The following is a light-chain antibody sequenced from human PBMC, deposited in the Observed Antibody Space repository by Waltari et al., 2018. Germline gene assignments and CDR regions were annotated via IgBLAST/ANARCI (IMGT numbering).Light chain of an antibody. V-gene: IGLV2-14*01. J-gene: IGLJ2*01. CDR2: DVS. Sequence: QSALTQPASVSGSPGQSVTIFCAGTSNYVVGYNSASWYQEHPGQAPRVIIYDVSDRPSGVSDRFSGSKSGNTASLTISGLQAEDEADYYCSSQSSNDVVLFGGGTKLTVL. CDR3: SSQSSNDVVL. CDR1: SNYVVGYNS.